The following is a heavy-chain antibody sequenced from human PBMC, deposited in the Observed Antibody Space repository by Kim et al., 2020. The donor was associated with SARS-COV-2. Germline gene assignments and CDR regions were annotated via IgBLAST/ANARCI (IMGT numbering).Heavy chain of an antibody. V-gene: IGHV3-48*02. J-gene: IGHJ6*04. CDR1: GFTFSYYS. Sequence: GGSLRLSCAASGFTFSYYSMNWVRQAPGKVLEWVSYISSSSSPIYYADSVKGRFTVSRDNAKNSLYLQMNSLRDEDTAVYYCAREGQWLSLYYYGMDVWGTGTTFTVSS. CDR2: ISSSSSPI. CDR3: AREGQWLSLYYYGMDV. D-gene: IGHD6-19*01.